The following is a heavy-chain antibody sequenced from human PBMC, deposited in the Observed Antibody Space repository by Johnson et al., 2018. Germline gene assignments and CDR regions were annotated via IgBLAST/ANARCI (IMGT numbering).Heavy chain of an antibody. CDR1: GFTFSSFG. V-gene: IGHV3-30*03. CDR2: VSYDGSNK. Sequence: QVQLVQSGGGVVQPGRSLRLSCAASGFTFSSFGMNWVRQAPGKGLEWVAVVSYDGSNKYYADSVKGRFTISRDNSQNTLHLQLTSLRPEDTAVYYCTTDIVTLVRGVRGDVWGQGTTVTVSS. D-gene: IGHD3-10*01. CDR3: TTDIVTLVRGVRGDV. J-gene: IGHJ6*02.